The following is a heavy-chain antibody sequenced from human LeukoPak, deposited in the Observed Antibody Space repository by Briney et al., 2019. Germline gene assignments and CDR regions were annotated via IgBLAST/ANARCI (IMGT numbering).Heavy chain of an antibody. Sequence: GGSLRLSCAASGFTFSSFAMSWVRQAPGKGLEWVSAISGSGGSTYYADSVKGRFTISRDNAKNSLYLQMNSLRAEDTAVYYCARDNTAVGDGLGYWGQGTLVTVSS. J-gene: IGHJ4*02. V-gene: IGHV3-23*01. CDR3: ARDNTAVGDGLGY. D-gene: IGHD5-18*01. CDR2: ISGSGGST. CDR1: GFTFSSFA.